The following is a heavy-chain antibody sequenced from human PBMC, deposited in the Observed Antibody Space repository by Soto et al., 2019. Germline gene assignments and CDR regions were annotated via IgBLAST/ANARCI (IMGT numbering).Heavy chain of an antibody. J-gene: IGHJ6*02. CDR3: ASQAIQRVDYYYGMDV. D-gene: IGHD5-18*01. V-gene: IGHV1-69*06. CDR2: IIPIFGTA. Sequence: QVQLVQSGAEVKKPGSSVKVSCKASGGTFSSYAISWVRQAPGQGLEWMGGIIPIFGTANYAQKFQGRVTITADKSTSTADMELSSLRSEDTAVYYCASQAIQRVDYYYGMDVWGQGTTVTVSS. CDR1: GGTFSSYA.